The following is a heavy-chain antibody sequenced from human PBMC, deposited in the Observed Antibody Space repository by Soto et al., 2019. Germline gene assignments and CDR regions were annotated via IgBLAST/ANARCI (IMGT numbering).Heavy chain of an antibody. CDR3: ARGSIVVVVAAKFLDGMDV. D-gene: IGHD2-15*01. CDR1: GGSISSGGYY. J-gene: IGHJ6*02. V-gene: IGHV4-31*03. Sequence: PSETLSLTCTVSGGSISSGGYYWSWIRQHPGKGLEWIGYIYYSGSTYYNPSLKSRVTISVDTSKNQFSLKLSSVTAADTAVYYCARGSIVVVVAAKFLDGMDVWGQGTTVTVSS. CDR2: IYYSGST.